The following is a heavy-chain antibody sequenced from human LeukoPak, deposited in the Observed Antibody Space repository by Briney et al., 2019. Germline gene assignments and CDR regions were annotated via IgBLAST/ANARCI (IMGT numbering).Heavy chain of an antibody. V-gene: IGHV7-4-1*02. CDR3: AAVNCDILTGPLGRYGMDV. CDR1: GYTFTSYA. D-gene: IGHD3-9*01. Sequence: GASVKVSCKASGYTFTSYAMNWVRQAPGQGLEWMGWINTNTGNPTYAQGFTGRFVFSLDTSVSTAYLQISSLKAEDTAVYYCAAVNCDILTGPLGRYGMDVWGQGTTVTVSS. J-gene: IGHJ6*02. CDR2: INTNTGNP.